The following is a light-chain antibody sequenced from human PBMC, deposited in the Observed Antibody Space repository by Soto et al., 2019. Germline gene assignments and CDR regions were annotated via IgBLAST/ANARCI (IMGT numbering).Light chain of an antibody. CDR3: QQYAGSPRT. CDR2: SAS. Sequence: EIVLTQSPGTLSLSPGERGTLSCRSSQNLGTLYLAWFQQKSGQAPRLLIYSASRRATGIPDRFTGSGSGTDCTLTINRVEPEDFAVYFCQQYAGSPRTLGQGTKVDIK. J-gene: IGKJ1*01. CDR1: QNLGTLY. V-gene: IGKV3-20*01.